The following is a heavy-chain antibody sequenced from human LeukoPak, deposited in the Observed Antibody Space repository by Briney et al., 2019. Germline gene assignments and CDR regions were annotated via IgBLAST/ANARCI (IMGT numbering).Heavy chain of an antibody. Sequence: RASAKVSCKASGGTFSSYAISWVRQAPGQGLEWMGGIIPIFGTANYAQKFQGRVTITTDESTSTAYMELSSLRSEDTAVYYCARGSDDSSGYYQNLDYWGQGTLVTVSS. CDR3: ARGSDDSSGYYQNLDY. CDR1: GGTFSSYA. V-gene: IGHV1-69*05. CDR2: IIPIFGTA. J-gene: IGHJ4*02. D-gene: IGHD3-22*01.